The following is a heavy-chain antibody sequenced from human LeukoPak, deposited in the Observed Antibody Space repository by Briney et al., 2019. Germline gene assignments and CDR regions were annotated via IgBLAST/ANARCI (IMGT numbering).Heavy chain of an antibody. CDR2: IIPIFGTA. CDR1: GGTFSSYA. Sequence: ASVKVSCKASGGTFSSYAISWVRQAPGQGLEWMGRIIPIFGTANYAQKFQGRVTITTDESTSTAYMELSSLRSEDTAVYYCATVYYYGSGSYPPVPYYYYYMDVWGKGTTVTVSS. J-gene: IGHJ6*03. D-gene: IGHD3-10*01. CDR3: ATVYYYGSGSYPPVPYYYYYMDV. V-gene: IGHV1-69*05.